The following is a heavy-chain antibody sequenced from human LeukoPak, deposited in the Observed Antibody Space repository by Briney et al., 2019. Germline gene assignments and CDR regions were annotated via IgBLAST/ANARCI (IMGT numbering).Heavy chain of an antibody. CDR1: GGPISSDY. J-gene: IGHJ4*02. D-gene: IGHD3-22*01. CDR3: ARLSGYSSGHYYSDY. CDR2: IYYRGST. Sequence: SETLSLTCTVSGGPISSDYWSWIRQPPGKGLEWIGYIYYRGSTNYNPSLKSRVIISVDTSKNQFSLKLSSVAAADTAVYYCARLSGYSSGHYYSDYWGQGTLVTVSS. V-gene: IGHV4-59*01.